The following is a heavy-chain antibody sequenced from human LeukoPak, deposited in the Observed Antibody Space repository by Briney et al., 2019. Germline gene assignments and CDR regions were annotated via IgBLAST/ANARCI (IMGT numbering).Heavy chain of an antibody. CDR2: ISSSSSYI. D-gene: IGHD2-2*01. Sequence: GGSLRLSCAASGFTFSSYSMNWVRQAPGKGLEWVSSISSSSSYIYYADSVKGRFTISRDNAKNSLYLQMNSLRAEDTALYYCAKDGRVVPAAIGYWYFDLWGRGTLVTVSS. J-gene: IGHJ2*01. V-gene: IGHV3-21*04. CDR1: GFTFSSYS. CDR3: AKDGRVVPAAIGYWYFDL.